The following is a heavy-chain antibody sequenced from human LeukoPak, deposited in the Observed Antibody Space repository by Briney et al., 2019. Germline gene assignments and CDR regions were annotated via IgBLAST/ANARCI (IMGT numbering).Heavy chain of an antibody. CDR1: GYTFISYG. CDR2: ISAYYGNT. D-gene: IGHD6-13*01. Sequence: ASVKVSCKASGYTFISYGISWVRQAPGQGLEWMGWISAYYGNTNYAQKLQGRVTMTTDTSTSTAYMELRSLRSDDTAVYYCARVGSSSWASYYFDYWGQGTLVTVSS. V-gene: IGHV1-18*01. J-gene: IGHJ4*02. CDR3: ARVGSSSWASYYFDY.